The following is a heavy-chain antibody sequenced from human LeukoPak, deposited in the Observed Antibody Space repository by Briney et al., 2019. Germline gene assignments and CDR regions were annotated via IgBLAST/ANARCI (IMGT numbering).Heavy chain of an antibody. CDR2: IIPIFGTA. CDR1: GGTFSSYA. J-gene: IGHJ5*02. Sequence: SVKVSCKASGGTFSSYAISWVQQAPGQGLEWMGGIIPIFGTANYAQKFQGRVTITADKSTSTAYMELSGLRSEDTAVYYCARGTHYDILTGYYNLRWFDPWGQGTLVTVSS. CDR3: ARGTHYDILTGYYNLRWFDP. V-gene: IGHV1-69*06. D-gene: IGHD3-9*01.